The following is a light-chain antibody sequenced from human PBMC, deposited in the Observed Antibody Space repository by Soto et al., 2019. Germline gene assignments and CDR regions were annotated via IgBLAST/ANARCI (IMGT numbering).Light chain of an antibody. CDR1: QSVSSSH. J-gene: IGKJ1*01. V-gene: IGKV3-20*01. CDR3: QRYGG. CDR2: SAS. Sequence: VMTQSPATLSVSPGERATLSCRASQSVSSSHLAWYQQKPGQAPRLLIYSASSRATGIPHRFSGSGSGTDFTLTISRLEPEDFAVYYCQRYGGFGQGTKVDIK.